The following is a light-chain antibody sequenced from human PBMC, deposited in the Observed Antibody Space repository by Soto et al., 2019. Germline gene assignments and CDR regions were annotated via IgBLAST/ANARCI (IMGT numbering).Light chain of an antibody. J-gene: IGKJ1*01. V-gene: IGKV3-15*01. CDR2: GAS. CDR3: QQFNYWPPWT. Sequence: EIVLTQSPATVSVSPGERATLSCRASQSVSSNLAWYQQKPGQAPRLLIYGASTRATGIPARFSGSGSGTEFTLTISSLQSEDFAVYYCQQFNYWPPWTFGQGTKVEIK. CDR1: QSVSSN.